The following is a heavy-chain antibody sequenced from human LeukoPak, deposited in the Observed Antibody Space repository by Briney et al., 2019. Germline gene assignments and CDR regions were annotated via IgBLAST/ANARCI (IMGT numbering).Heavy chain of an antibody. CDR1: GFTFTDYF. CDR2: IKHNGGEK. Sequence: QTGGSLRLSRVASGFTFTDYFMSWVRQAPGKGLEWVASIKHNGGEKYYVDSVKGRFTISRDNAKNSLYLEMSSLRVEDTAVYYCARDRGWRSSGYYLYHFDYWGQGTLVTFAS. V-gene: IGHV3-7*01. D-gene: IGHD3-22*01. CDR3: ARDRGWRSSGYYLYHFDY. J-gene: IGHJ4*02.